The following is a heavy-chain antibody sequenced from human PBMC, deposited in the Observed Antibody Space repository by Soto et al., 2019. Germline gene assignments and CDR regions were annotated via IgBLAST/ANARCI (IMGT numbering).Heavy chain of an antibody. CDR2: VKSKTDGGTT. V-gene: IGHV3-15*01. J-gene: IGHJ4*02. Sequence: EVQLVESGGGLVKPGGSLRLSCAASGFTFSNAWMTWVRQAPGKGLEWVGRVKSKTDGGTTDHAAPVKGRFTISKDDSKNTLYLQMSGLKTEDTAVYYCTRYYYDSSGNLDYWGQGTLVTVSS. CDR1: GFTFSNAW. CDR3: TRYYYDSSGNLDY. D-gene: IGHD3-22*01.